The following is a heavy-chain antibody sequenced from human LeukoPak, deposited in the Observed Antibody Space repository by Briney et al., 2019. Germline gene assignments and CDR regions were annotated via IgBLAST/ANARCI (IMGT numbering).Heavy chain of an antibody. CDR3: ATLPPLYCSGGSCYDY. CDR2: INTNTGNP. J-gene: IGHJ4*02. Sequence: ASVKVSCKASGYTFTSYAMNWVRQAPGQGLEWMGWINTNTGNPTYAQGFTGRFVFSLDTSVSTAYLQISSLKAEDTAVYYCATLPPLYCSGGSCYDYWGQGTLVTVSS. D-gene: IGHD2-15*01. CDR1: GYTFTSYA. V-gene: IGHV7-4-1*02.